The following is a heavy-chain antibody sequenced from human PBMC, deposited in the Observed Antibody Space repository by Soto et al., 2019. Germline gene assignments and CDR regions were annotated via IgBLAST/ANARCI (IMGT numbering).Heavy chain of an antibody. CDR2: INHSGST. D-gene: IGHD2-2*01. J-gene: IGHJ5*02. V-gene: IGHV4-34*01. CDR3: ERGRLVVTDARNNGNWFEP. Sequence: SSTXSLTGSVYVWSFIGYYLSLIRQPPGKGLEWIGEINHSGSTNYNPSLKSRVTISVDTSKNQFSMKLSSVTAADTAVYYCERGRLVVTDARNNGNWFEPWGQGTLVTVYS. CDR1: VWSFIGYY.